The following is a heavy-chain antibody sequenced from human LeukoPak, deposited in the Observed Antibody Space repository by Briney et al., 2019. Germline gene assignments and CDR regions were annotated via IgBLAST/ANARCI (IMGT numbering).Heavy chain of an antibody. CDR3: AREALPGYDLDY. J-gene: IGHJ4*02. V-gene: IGHV4-61*01. CDR1: GVFISSSSYY. CDR2: IYYSGST. Sequence: SETLSLTCSVSGVFISSSSYYWSWIRQPPGKGLEWIGYIYYSGSTNYNPSLKSRVTISVDTSKNQFSLKLSSVTAADTAVYYCAREALPGYDLDYWGQGTLVTVSS. D-gene: IGHD2-2*01.